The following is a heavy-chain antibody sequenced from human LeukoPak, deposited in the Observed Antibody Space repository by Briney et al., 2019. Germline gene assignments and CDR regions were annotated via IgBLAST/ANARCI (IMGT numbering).Heavy chain of an antibody. D-gene: IGHD1-26*01. Sequence: GGSLRLSCAASGFTLSSFGMNWVRQAPGKGLEWVSYIGTTTSTIYYADSVKGRFTISKDNAENSLYLQMNSLRADDTAVYYCARVGSQSFDFWGQGTLVTVSS. CDR1: GFTLSSFG. CDR3: ARVGSQSFDF. CDR2: IGTTTSTI. J-gene: IGHJ4*02. V-gene: IGHV3-48*04.